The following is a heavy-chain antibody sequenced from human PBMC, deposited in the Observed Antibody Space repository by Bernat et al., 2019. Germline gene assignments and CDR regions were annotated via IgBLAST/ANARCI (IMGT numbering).Heavy chain of an antibody. J-gene: IGHJ6*02. Sequence: EVQLVESGGGLVQPGGSLRLSCSASGFTFSSYAMHWVRQAPGKGLEYVSAISSNGGSTYYADSVKGRFTISRDNSKNTLYLQMSSLRAEDTAVYYCVKDQLVVVPAAMPAHYYYYGMDVWGQGTTVTVSS. D-gene: IGHD2-2*01. CDR3: VKDQLVVVPAAMPAHYYYYGMDV. CDR1: GFTFSSYA. CDR2: ISSNGGST. V-gene: IGHV3-64D*06.